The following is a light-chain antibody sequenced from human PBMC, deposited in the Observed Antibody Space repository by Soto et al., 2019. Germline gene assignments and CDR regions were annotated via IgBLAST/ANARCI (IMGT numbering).Light chain of an antibody. CDR2: WAS. V-gene: IGKV4-1*01. Sequence: DIILPQSPDSLAVYLGERATINCKSRHSFLYSYNNKNYLAWYQQKPGQPPKLLICWASSGECGVPERHSGRGSGTDFTLTISRLEPEDFALYYCQQYAWAPWTFGRGTKVDIK. CDR3: QQYAWAPWT. CDR1: HSFLYSYNNKNY. J-gene: IGKJ1*01.